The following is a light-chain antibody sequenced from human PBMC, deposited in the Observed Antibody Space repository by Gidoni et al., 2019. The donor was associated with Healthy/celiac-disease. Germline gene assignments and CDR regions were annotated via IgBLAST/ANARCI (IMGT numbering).Light chain of an antibody. CDR3: QQYDSYSYT. CDR1: QRISNW. CDR2: KAS. J-gene: IGKJ2*01. V-gene: IGKV1-5*03. Sequence: DIQMTQSPSTLSASVGDRVTITRRASQRISNWLAWDQQKPGKAPKRLIYKASSLESGVPSRFSGSGSGTEFTLTISSLQPDDFATYYCQQYDSYSYTVGQGTKLEIK.